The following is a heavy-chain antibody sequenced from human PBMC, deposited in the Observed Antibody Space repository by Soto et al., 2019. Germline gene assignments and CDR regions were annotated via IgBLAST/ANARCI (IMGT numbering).Heavy chain of an antibody. CDR1: GSSINHYS. CDR3: ARDGPTVAGFLFDAFDI. Sequence: SVTLSLTCTFTGSSINHYSWTWILKTPGKGLEWMGYIYYSGTTTNYNPSLKSRVTLSVDTSKNQFSLKLSSVTAADTAVYYWARDGPTVAGFLFDAFDIWGQGTMVT. J-gene: IGHJ3*02. V-gene: IGHV4-59*12. D-gene: IGHD6-19*01. CDR2: IYYSGTT.